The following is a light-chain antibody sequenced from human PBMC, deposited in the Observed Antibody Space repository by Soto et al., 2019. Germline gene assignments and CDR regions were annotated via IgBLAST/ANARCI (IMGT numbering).Light chain of an antibody. CDR1: SSNIGNNY. J-gene: IGLJ1*01. Sequence: QSVLTQPPSVSAAPGQKVTISCSGSSSNIGNNYVSWYQQLPGTAPKLLIYDNNKRPSGTPDRFSGSKSGTSATLGITGLQTGDEADYYCGTWDSSLSAGVFGTGTKLTVL. CDR3: GTWDSSLSAGV. V-gene: IGLV1-51*01. CDR2: DNN.